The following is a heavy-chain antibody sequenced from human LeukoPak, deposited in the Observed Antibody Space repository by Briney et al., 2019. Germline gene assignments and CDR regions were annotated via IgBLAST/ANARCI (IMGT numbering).Heavy chain of an antibody. Sequence: GGSLRLSCAASGFTFDDYGMSWVRQAPGKGLEWVSGINWNGGSTGYADSVKGRFTISRDNAKNSLYLQMNSLRAEDTALYYCARVVPEYSGSYFDYWGQGTLVTVSS. D-gene: IGHD1-26*01. CDR2: INWNGGST. CDR3: ARVVPEYSGSYFDY. CDR1: GFTFDDYG. J-gene: IGHJ4*02. V-gene: IGHV3-20*04.